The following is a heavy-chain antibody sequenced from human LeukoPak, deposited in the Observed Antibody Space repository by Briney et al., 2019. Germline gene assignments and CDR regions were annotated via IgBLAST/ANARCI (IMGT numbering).Heavy chain of an antibody. D-gene: IGHD3/OR15-3a*01. V-gene: IGHV3-23*01. J-gene: IGHJ6*04. CDR2: ISGSGGST. CDR1: GFTFSSYA. Sequence: GGSLRLSCAASGFTFSSYARSWVRQAPGKGLEWVSAISGSGGSTYYADSVKGRFTISRDNSKNTLYLQMNSLRAEDTAVYYCAKKAGLYYYYYGMDVWGKGTTATVSS. CDR3: AKKAGLYYYYYGMDV.